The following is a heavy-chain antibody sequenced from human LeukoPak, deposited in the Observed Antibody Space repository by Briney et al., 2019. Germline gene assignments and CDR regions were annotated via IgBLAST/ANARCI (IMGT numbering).Heavy chain of an antibody. CDR1: GFTFSSYS. V-gene: IGHV3-21*01. Sequence: GGSLRLSCAASGFTFSSYSMNWVRQAPGKGLEWVSSISSSSSYIYYADSVKGRFTISRDNAKNSLYLQMNSLRAEDMAVYYCARDRVYGDAPEDYYYYYGMDVWGQGTTVTVSS. J-gene: IGHJ6*02. D-gene: IGHD4-17*01. CDR3: ARDRVYGDAPEDYYYYYGMDV. CDR2: ISSSSSYI.